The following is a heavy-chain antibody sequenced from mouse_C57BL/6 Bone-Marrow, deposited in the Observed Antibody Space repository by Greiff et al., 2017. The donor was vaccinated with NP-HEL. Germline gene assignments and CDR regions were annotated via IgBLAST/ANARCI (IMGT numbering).Heavy chain of an antibody. Sequence: VQLQQSGAELARPGASVKLSCKASGYTFTSYGISWVKQRTGQGLEWIGEIYPRSGNTYYNEKFKGKATLTADKSSSTAYMELRSLTSEDSAVYVCARGGYYGNWYFDVWGTGTTVTVSS. CDR2: IYPRSGNT. D-gene: IGHD1-1*01. V-gene: IGHV1-81*01. CDR1: GYTFTSYG. CDR3: ARGGYYGNWYFDV. J-gene: IGHJ1*03.